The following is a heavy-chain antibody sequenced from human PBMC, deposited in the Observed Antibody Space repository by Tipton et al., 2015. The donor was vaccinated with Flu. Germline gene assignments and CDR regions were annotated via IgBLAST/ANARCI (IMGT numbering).Heavy chain of an antibody. Sequence: SLRLSCAASGFTFSSYAMNWVRQAPGKGLEWVSAITTSGDRSYFADSVKGRFTVSRDNSKNTVYLQMSSLRAEDTAIYYCAKDPFGVPEYYHDSSGLYWGQGTLVTVSS. D-gene: IGHD3-22*01. CDR1: GFTFSSYA. J-gene: IGHJ4*02. CDR2: ITTSGDRS. V-gene: IGHV3-23*01. CDR3: AKDPFGVPEYYHDSSGLY.